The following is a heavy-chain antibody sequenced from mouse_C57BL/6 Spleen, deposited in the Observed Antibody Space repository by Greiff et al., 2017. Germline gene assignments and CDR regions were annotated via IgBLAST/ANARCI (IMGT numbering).Heavy chain of an antibody. V-gene: IGHV1-54*01. Sequence: QVHVKQSGAELVRPGTSVKVSCKASGYAFTNYLIAWVKQRPGQGLEWIGVINPGSGGTNYNEKFKGKATLTADKSSSTAYMQLSSLTSEDSAVYFCARWGGSSMDYWGQGTSVTVSS. CDR2: INPGSGGT. CDR1: GYAFTNYL. J-gene: IGHJ4*01. CDR3: ARWGGSSMDY.